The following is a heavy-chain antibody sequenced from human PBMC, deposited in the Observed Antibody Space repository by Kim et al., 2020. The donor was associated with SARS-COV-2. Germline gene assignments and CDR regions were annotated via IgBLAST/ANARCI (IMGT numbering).Heavy chain of an antibody. D-gene: IGHD6-13*01. Sequence: ASVKVSCKASGYTFTSYGISWVRQAPGQGLEWMGWISAYNGNTNYAQKLQGRVTMTTDTSTSTAYMELRSLRSDDTAVYYCARVVAAAGTEGYYYYGMDVWGQGTTVTVSS. V-gene: IGHV1-18*01. CDR2: ISAYNGNT. CDR3: ARVVAAAGTEGYYYYGMDV. CDR1: GYTFTSYG. J-gene: IGHJ6*02.